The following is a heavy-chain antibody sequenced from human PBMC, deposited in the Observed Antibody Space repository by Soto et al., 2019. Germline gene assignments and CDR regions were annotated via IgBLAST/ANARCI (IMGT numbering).Heavy chain of an antibody. CDR1: GYTFTSYG. CDR2: ISAYNGNT. D-gene: IGHD1-26*01. J-gene: IGHJ4*02. CDR3: AREFHRVGAPPFDY. Sequence: ASVKVSCKASGYTFTSYGISWVRQAPGQGLEWMGWISAYNGNTNYAQKLQGRVTMTTDTSTSTAYMELRSLRSDDTAVYYCAREFHRVGAPPFDYWGQGTLVTVSS. V-gene: IGHV1-18*01.